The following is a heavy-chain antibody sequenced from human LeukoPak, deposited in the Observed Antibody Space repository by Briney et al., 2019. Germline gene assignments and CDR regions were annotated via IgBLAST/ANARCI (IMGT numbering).Heavy chain of an antibody. CDR3: GASNLWTGYFSLNY. Sequence: PGGSLRLSCAASGFTVSSNYLTWVRQAPGKGLEWVSLMYGAGSTHYADSVRCIFTISRDNSKNTVYVQMNSLRAEDTAVYYCGASNLWTGYFSLNYWGQGTLVTVSS. J-gene: IGHJ4*02. CDR2: MYGAGST. CDR1: GFTVSSNY. D-gene: IGHD3/OR15-3a*01. V-gene: IGHV3-66*01.